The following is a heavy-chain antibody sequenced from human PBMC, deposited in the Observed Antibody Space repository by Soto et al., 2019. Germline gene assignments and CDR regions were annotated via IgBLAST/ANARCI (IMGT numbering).Heavy chain of an antibody. CDR3: AKENGGGSLANWFDP. Sequence: SVKVSCKASGGTFSSYAISWVRQAPGQGLEWMGGIIPIFGTANYAQKFQGRVTITADESTSTAYMELSSLRSEDTAVYYCAKENGGGSLANWFDPWGQGPLVTVSS. CDR2: IIPIFGTA. V-gene: IGHV1-69*13. J-gene: IGHJ5*02. D-gene: IGHD1-26*01. CDR1: GGTFSSYA.